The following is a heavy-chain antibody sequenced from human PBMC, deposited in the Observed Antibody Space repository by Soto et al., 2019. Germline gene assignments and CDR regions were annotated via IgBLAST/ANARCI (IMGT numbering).Heavy chain of an antibody. CDR2: IYYSGST. J-gene: IGHJ4*02. CDR1: GGSISSSSYY. D-gene: IGHD1-1*01. CDR3: ESLEGKHSAFDY. Sequence: QLQLQESGPGLVKPSETLSLTCTVSGGSISSSSYYWGWIRQPPGKGLEWIGSIYYSGSTYYNPSLKSRVTISVDKYKNQFSLKLSSVTAADTAVYYCESLEGKHSAFDYWGQGTLVTV. V-gene: IGHV4-39*01.